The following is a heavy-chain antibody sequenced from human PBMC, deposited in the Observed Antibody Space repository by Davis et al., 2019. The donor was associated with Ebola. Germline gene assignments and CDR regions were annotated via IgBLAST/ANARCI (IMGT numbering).Heavy chain of an antibody. CDR3: VREAGGSSPFDN. D-gene: IGHD6-6*01. V-gene: IGHV1-2*02. Sequence: ASVKVSCKASGYSFIDYYIHWVRQAPGQGHEWMGWTNTNSGGTKYAQNFQGRVTMTRDTSISTAHLELRSLTSDDTAVYYCVREAGGSSPFDNWGQGTLVTVFS. CDR1: GYSFIDYY. J-gene: IGHJ4*02. CDR2: TNTNSGGT.